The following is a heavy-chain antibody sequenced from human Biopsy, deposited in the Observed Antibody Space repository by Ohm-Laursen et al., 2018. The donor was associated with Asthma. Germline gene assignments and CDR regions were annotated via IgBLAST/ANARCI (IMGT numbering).Heavy chain of an antibody. CDR2: IYYSGST. Sequence: SDTLSLTCTVSGDSISSYYWSWIRQPPGKGLEWIGYIYYSGSTNYNPSLKSRVTISVDTSKNRFSLKLSSVTAADTAVYYCASGGIAVAGPSHYYYYYGMDVWGQGTTVTVSS. V-gene: IGHV4-59*07. J-gene: IGHJ6*02. CDR3: ASGGIAVAGPSHYYYYYGMDV. D-gene: IGHD6-19*01. CDR1: GDSISSYY.